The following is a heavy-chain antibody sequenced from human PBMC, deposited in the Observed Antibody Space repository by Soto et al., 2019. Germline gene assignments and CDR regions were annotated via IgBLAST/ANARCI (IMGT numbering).Heavy chain of an antibody. CDR3: AKDPELYDSSGYGPDY. CDR2: ISYDGSNK. CDR1: GFTFSSYG. J-gene: IGHJ4*02. Sequence: GGSLRLSCAASGFTFSSYGMHWVRQAPGKGLEWVAVISYDGSNKYYADSVKGRFTISRDNSKNTLYLQMNSLRAEDTAVYYCAKDPELYDSSGYGPDYWGQGTLVTVSS. D-gene: IGHD3-22*01. V-gene: IGHV3-30*18.